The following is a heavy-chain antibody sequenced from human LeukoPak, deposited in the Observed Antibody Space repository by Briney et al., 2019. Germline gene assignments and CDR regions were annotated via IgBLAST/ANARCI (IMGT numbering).Heavy chain of an antibody. CDR3: ASGSGWRQLY. CDR1: EFTFSSNW. D-gene: IGHD5-24*01. CDR2: IKSDGSEK. J-gene: IGHJ4*02. Sequence: GGSLRLSCVVSEFTFSSNWMNWVRRAPGKGLEWVANIKSDGSEKYYADSVKGRFTISRDNAKNSLYLQMNSLKAEDTAVYYCASGSGWRQLYWGQGTLVTVSP. V-gene: IGHV3-7*01.